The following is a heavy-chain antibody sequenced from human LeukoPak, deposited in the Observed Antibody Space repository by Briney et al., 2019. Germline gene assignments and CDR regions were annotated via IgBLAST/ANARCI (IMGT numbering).Heavy chain of an antibody. CDR3: ASQTIFGGTYYFDY. J-gene: IGHJ4*02. Sequence: SETLSLTCTVSGGSISSYYWSWIRQPPGKGLEWLGYIYYSGSTNYNPSLKSRVTISVDTSKNQFSLKLSSVTAADTAVYYCASQTIFGGTYYFDYWGQGTLVTVSS. CDR1: GGSISSYY. CDR2: IYYSGST. D-gene: IGHD3-3*01. V-gene: IGHV4-59*01.